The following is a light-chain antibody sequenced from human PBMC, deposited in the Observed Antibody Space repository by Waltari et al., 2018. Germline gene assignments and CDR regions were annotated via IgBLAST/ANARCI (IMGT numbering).Light chain of an antibody. V-gene: IGKV3-15*01. CDR2: GAS. Sequence: EVVMTQSPATLSVSPGDRATLSCRASQSVGSNLAWYQQKPGQAPRLLIYGASTRATGIPARFSGSGSGTEFTLSISSLQSEDFAVYYCQQFNNWPPITFGQGTRLDIK. CDR1: QSVGSN. CDR3: QQFNNWPPIT. J-gene: IGKJ5*01.